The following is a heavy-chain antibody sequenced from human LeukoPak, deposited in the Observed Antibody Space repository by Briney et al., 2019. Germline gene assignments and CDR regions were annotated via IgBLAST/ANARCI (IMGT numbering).Heavy chain of an antibody. D-gene: IGHD4-11*01. J-gene: IGHJ4*02. CDR1: GGSISSYY. CDR3: AREGANSNYFDY. V-gene: IGHV4-59*01. Sequence: SETLSLTCTVSGGSISSYYWSWIRQPPGKGLEWIGYIYYSGSTNYNPSLKSRVTISVDTSKNQFSLKLSSVTAAGTAVYYCAREGANSNYFDYWGQGTLVTVSS. CDR2: IYYSGST.